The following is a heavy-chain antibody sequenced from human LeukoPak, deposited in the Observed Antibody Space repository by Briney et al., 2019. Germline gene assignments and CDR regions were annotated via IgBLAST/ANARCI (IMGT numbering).Heavy chain of an antibody. V-gene: IGHV4-4*07. D-gene: IGHD4-23*01. Sequence: SETLSLTCTVSGGSISGYYWSWIRQAAGKGLEWIGRVYSTGTTNYNPSLVSRATLSIDTSKNQFSLEVRSVTAADTAVYFCARGSYGGDTGYYFDYWGQGTLVTVSS. J-gene: IGHJ4*02. CDR1: GGSISGYY. CDR2: VYSTGTT. CDR3: ARGSYGGDTGYYFDY.